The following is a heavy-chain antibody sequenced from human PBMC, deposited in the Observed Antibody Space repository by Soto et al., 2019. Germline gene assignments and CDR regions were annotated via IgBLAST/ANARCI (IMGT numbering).Heavy chain of an antibody. J-gene: IGHJ4*02. Sequence: PGGSHRLSCAAAGFTCDDYAMHWVRQAPGKGLEWVSGISWNSGSIGYADSVKGRFTISRDNAKNSLYLQMNSLRAEDTALYYCAKDIFPRYSSSWYREYYFDYWGQGTQVTVSS. CDR1: GFTCDDYA. CDR2: ISWNSGSI. V-gene: IGHV3-9*01. D-gene: IGHD6-13*01. CDR3: AKDIFPRYSSSWYREYYFDY.